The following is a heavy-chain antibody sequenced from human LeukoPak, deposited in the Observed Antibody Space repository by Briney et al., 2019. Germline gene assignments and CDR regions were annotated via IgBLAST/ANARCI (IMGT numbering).Heavy chain of an antibody. CDR1: GFTFSSYA. V-gene: IGHV3-30-3*01. Sequence: GGSLRLSCAASGFTFSSYAMHWVRQAPGKGLEWVAVISYDGGNKYYADSVKGRFTISRDNAKNSLYLQMNSLRAEDTAVYYCARVWSGSLDYWGQRTLVTVSS. J-gene: IGHJ4*02. D-gene: IGHD1-26*01. CDR3: ARVWSGSLDY. CDR2: ISYDGGNK.